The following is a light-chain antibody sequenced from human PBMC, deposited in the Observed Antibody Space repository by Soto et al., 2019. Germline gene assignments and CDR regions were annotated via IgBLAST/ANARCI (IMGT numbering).Light chain of an antibody. Sequence: QSALTQPASVSGSPGQSITISSTGTSSDVGGYNSVSWYQHHPGKAPKLMIYDVSNRPSGVSNRFSGSKSGNTASLTISGLQPEDEADYYCSSYTTSNTRQIVFGTGTKLTVL. CDR1: SSDVGGYNS. CDR3: SSYTTSNTRQIV. CDR2: DVS. V-gene: IGLV2-14*03. J-gene: IGLJ1*01.